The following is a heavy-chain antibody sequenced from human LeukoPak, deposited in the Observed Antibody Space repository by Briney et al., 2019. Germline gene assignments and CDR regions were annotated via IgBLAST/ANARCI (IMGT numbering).Heavy chain of an antibody. V-gene: IGHV4-34*01. J-gene: IGHJ5*02. CDR1: GGSFSGYY. Sequence: SETLSLTCAVYGGSFSGYYWSWIRQPPGEGLEWIGEINHSGSTNYNPSLKSRVTISVDTSKNQFSLKLSSVTAADTAVYYCARNYGDYPNWFDPWGQGTLVTVSS. CDR3: ARNYGDYPNWFDP. D-gene: IGHD4-17*01. CDR2: INHSGST.